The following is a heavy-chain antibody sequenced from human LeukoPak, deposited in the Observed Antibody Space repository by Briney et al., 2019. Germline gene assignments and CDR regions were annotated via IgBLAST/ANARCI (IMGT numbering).Heavy chain of an antibody. V-gene: IGHV3-30*18. CDR2: ISYDGSNK. J-gene: IGHJ6*02. CDR1: GFTFSSYG. Sequence: GGSLRLSCAASGFTFSSYGMYWVRQAPGKGLEWVAVISYDGSNKYYADSVKGRFTISRDSSKNTLYLQMNSLRAEDTAVYYCANGPGSSSFYYYYGMDVWGQGTTVTVSS. D-gene: IGHD6-6*01. CDR3: ANGPGSSSFYYYYGMDV.